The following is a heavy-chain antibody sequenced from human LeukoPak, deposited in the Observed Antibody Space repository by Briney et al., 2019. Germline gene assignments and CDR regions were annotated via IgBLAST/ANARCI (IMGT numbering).Heavy chain of an antibody. CDR3: ARESHGMATEY. J-gene: IGHJ4*02. CDR1: GFTFSSYS. Sequence: GGSLRLSCAASGFTFSSYSMNWVRQAPGKGLEWVSSISSSSSYIYYADSVKGRFTISRDNAKNSLYLQMNSLRAGDTAVYYCARESHGMATEYWGQGTLVTVSS. D-gene: IGHD5-24*01. V-gene: IGHV3-21*01. CDR2: ISSSSSYI.